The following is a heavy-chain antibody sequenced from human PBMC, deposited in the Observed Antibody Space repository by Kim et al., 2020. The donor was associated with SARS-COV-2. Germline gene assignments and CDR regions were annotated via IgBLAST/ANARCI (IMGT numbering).Heavy chain of an antibody. V-gene: IGHV5-51*01. D-gene: IGHD6-19*01. J-gene: IGHJ6*02. CDR3: ARIFSGWGHYGMDV. Sequence: PSFQGQVTISADKSISTAYLQWSSLKASDTAMYYCARIFSGWGHYGMDVWGQGTTVTVSS.